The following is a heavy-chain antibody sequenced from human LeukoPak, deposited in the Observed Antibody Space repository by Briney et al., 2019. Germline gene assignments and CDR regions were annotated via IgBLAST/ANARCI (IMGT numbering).Heavy chain of an antibody. CDR2: INPGGST. V-gene: IGHV4-34*01. J-gene: IGHJ4*02. CDR3: ARRSGSFSL. Sequence: SETLSLTCAVYGGSFSGYYWNWFRQPPGKGLEWIAEINPGGSTNYKPSLRSRVTIAVDTPKNQFSLKVNSVTAADTAVYYCARRSGSFSLWGQGTLVTVSS. D-gene: IGHD3-10*01. CDR1: GGSFSGYY.